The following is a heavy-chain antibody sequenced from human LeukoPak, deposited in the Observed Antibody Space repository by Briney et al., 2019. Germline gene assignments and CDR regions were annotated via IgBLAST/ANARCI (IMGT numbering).Heavy chain of an antibody. CDR2: ISISSSSI. Sequence: GGSLRLSCAASGFTFNNYAMSWVRQAPGKGLEWVSYISISSSSIYYADSVKGRFTISRANAKNSLYLQMNSLRAEDTAVYYCARGPPLFDPWGQGTLVTVSS. CDR1: GFTFNNYA. J-gene: IGHJ5*02. V-gene: IGHV3-48*01. CDR3: ARGPPLFDP.